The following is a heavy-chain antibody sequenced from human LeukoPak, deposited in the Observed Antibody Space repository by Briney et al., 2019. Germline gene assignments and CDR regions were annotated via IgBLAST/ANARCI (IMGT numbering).Heavy chain of an antibody. Sequence: PGGSLRLSCAASGFTFSSYAMHWVRQAPGKGLEWVAVISYDGSNKYYADSVKGRFTISRDNSKNTLYLQMNSLRAEDTAVYYCAGTWIRVGAFDIWGQGTMVTVSS. V-gene: IGHV3-30*04. CDR2: ISYDGSNK. J-gene: IGHJ3*02. CDR3: AGTWIRVGAFDI. CDR1: GFTFSSYA. D-gene: IGHD5-18*01.